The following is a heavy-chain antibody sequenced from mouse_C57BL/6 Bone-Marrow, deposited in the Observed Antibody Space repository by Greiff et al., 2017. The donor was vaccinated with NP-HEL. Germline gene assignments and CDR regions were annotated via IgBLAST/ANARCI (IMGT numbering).Heavy chain of an antibody. CDR1: GYTFTSYG. V-gene: IGHV1-81*01. J-gene: IGHJ2*01. D-gene: IGHD1-1*01. CDR3: ARWDTTVVEGDYFDY. Sequence: QVQLQQSGAELARPGASVKLSCKASGYTFTSYGISWVKQRTGQGLEWIGEIYPRSGNTYYNEKFKGKATLTADKPSSTAYMELRSLTSEDSAVYFCARWDTTVVEGDYFDYWGQGTTLTVSS. CDR2: IYPRSGNT.